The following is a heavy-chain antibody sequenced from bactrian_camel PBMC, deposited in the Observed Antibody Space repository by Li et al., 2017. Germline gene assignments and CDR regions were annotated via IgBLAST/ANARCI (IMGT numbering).Heavy chain of an antibody. CDR3: VAQRLWYGGSCEMVLDRMWSADSAY. V-gene: IGHV3S53*01. CDR1: EATSSRYC. CDR2: IDSTGLA. J-gene: IGHJ6*01. Sequence: HVQLVESGGGSVKAGESLRLSCVASEATSSRYCRAWFRQAPGKEREGVALIDSTGLAIYADSVRGRFTISFDNAKNTVYLQMNSLKPEDTAMYYCVAQRLWYGGSCEMVLDRMWSADSAYWGQGTQVTVS. D-gene: IGHD6*01.